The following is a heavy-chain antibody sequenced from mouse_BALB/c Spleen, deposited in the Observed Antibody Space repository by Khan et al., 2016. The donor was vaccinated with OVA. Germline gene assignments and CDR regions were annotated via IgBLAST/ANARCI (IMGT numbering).Heavy chain of an antibody. CDR1: GYTFTSYT. J-gene: IGHJ3*01. Sequence: QVQLKESGAELARPWASVRMSCKAPGYTFTSYTMHWVKRRPGQGLEWIGYINPSNDYTNYNQKFKAKATLTADKSSSTAYMQLSCLTSEDSAAYCCAGEGPCGGNGGAWFAYWGLGTLVTVSA. D-gene: IGHD1-1*02. CDR3: AGEGPCGGNGGAWFAY. CDR2: INPSNDYT. V-gene: IGHV1-4*01.